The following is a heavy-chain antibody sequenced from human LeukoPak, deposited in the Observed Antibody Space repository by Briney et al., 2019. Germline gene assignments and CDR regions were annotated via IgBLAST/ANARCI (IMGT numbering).Heavy chain of an antibody. J-gene: IGHJ3*02. CDR3: ASSSREIAPEDAFDI. V-gene: IGHV1-18*01. CDR2: ISAYNGNT. D-gene: IGHD6-25*01. Sequence: GASVKVSCKASGYTFTNYGISWVRQAPGQGLEWIGWISAYNGNTKYAQKLQGRVTMTTDTSTSTAYMELSSLRSEDTAVYYCASSSREIAPEDAFDIWGQGTMVTVSS. CDR1: GYTFTNYG.